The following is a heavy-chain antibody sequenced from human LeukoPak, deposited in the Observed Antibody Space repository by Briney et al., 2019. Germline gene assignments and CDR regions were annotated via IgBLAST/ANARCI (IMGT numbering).Heavy chain of an antibody. Sequence: ASVKVSCKASGYTFTSYGISWVRRAPGQGLEWMGWIRAYNGNTNYAQRLQGRVTMTTDTSTSTAYMELRSLRSDDTAVYYCARDRASGHPFDYWGQGTLVTVSS. J-gene: IGHJ4*02. V-gene: IGHV1-18*01. CDR2: IRAYNGNT. CDR3: ARDRASGHPFDY. CDR1: GYTFTSYG. D-gene: IGHD3-10*01.